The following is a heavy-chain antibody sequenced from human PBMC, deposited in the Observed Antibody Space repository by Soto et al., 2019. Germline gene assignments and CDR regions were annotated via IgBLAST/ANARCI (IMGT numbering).Heavy chain of an antibody. CDR2: INPSGGST. V-gene: IGHV1-46*01. J-gene: IGHJ3*02. Sequence: ASVKVSCKASGYTFTSYYMHWVRQAPGQGLEWMGIINPSGGSTSYAQKFQGRVTMTRDTSTSTVYMELNSLRSEDTAVYYCARGGYYYDSSGPGVGAFDIWGQGTMVTVSS. CDR3: ARGGYYYDSSGPGVGAFDI. CDR1: GYTFTSYY. D-gene: IGHD3-22*01.